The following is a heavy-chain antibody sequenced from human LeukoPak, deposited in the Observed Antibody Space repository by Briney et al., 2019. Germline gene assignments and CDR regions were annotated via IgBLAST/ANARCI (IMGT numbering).Heavy chain of an antibody. J-gene: IGHJ4*02. CDR1: GFTFSGYA. CDR2: ISSNGGST. CDR3: VKAWLGYCSGGSCLGFDY. V-gene: IGHV3-64*05. D-gene: IGHD2-15*01. Sequence: GGSLRLSCSASGFTFSGYAMHWVRQAPGKGLEYVSGISSNGGSTYSADSVKGRFTISRDNSKNTLYVQMSSLRAEDTAVYYCVKAWLGYCSGGSCLGFDYWGQGTLVTVSS.